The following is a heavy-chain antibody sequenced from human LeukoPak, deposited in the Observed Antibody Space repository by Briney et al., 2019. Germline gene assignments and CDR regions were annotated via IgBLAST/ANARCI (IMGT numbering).Heavy chain of an antibody. CDR1: GFTFSNFP. V-gene: IGHV3-23*01. J-gene: IGHJ3*02. CDR2: ISGGGGST. D-gene: IGHD1-1*01. CDR3: AKDRTGTTRMMSGGAFDI. Sequence: RPGGSLRLSCAASGFTFSNFPMSWVRQAPGKGLEWVSAISGGGGSTYYADSVKGRFTISRDNSKNTLYLQMNSLRAEDTAVYYCAKDRTGTTRMMSGGAFDIWGQGTTVTVSS.